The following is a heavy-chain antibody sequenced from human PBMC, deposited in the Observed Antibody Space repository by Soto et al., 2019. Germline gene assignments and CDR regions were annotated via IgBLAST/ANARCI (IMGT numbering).Heavy chain of an antibody. CDR1: GYTLTELS. CDR3: AASINYYDRSGYYYYY. J-gene: IGHJ4*02. CDR2: FDPEDGET. V-gene: IGHV1-24*01. Sequence: GASVQVSCKVSGYTLTELSMHWVRQAPGKGLEWMGGFDPEDGETIYAQKFQGRVTMTEDTSTDTAYMELSSLRSEDTAVYYCAASINYYDRSGYYYYYWGQGTLVTVSS. D-gene: IGHD3-22*01.